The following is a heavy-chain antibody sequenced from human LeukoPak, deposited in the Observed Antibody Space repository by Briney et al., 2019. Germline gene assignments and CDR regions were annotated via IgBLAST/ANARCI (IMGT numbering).Heavy chain of an antibody. CDR2: INPSGGST. V-gene: IGHV1-46*01. CDR3: ARDKYSYGSDY. J-gene: IGHJ4*02. CDR1: GYTFTGYY. Sequence: ASVKVSCKASGYTFTGYYIHWVRQAPGQGLEWVGIINPSGGSTSYAQKFQGRVTMTRDTSTSTVYMELSSLRSEDTAVYYCARDKYSYGSDYWGQGTLVTVSS. D-gene: IGHD5-18*01.